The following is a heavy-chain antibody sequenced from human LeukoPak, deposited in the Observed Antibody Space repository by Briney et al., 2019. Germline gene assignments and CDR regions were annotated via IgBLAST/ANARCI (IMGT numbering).Heavy chain of an antibody. Sequence: GGFLRLSCAASGFSFSNYCMTWVRQVPGKGLEWVATIKLDGSEKYFLDSVKGRFTISRDNAENSLYLQMNSLRAEDTAVYYCARVYYQDSGSSYRHLDYWGQGTLVTVSS. CDR2: IKLDGSEK. V-gene: IGHV3-7*01. J-gene: IGHJ4*02. D-gene: IGHD3-22*01. CDR3: ARVYYQDSGSSYRHLDY. CDR1: GFSFSNYC.